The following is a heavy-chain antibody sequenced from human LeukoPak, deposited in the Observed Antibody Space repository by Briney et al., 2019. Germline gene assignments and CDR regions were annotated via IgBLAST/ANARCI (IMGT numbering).Heavy chain of an antibody. CDR2: ISSSSSYI. CDR3: ARTARGVITYYYYYYYMDV. Sequence: PGGSLRLSCAASGFTFSSYSMNWVRQAPGKGLEWVSSISSSSSYIYYADSVKGRFTISRDNSKNTLYLQMNSLRAEDTAVYYCARTARGVITYYYYYYYMDVWGKGTTVTISS. V-gene: IGHV3-21*04. D-gene: IGHD3-10*01. J-gene: IGHJ6*03. CDR1: GFTFSSYS.